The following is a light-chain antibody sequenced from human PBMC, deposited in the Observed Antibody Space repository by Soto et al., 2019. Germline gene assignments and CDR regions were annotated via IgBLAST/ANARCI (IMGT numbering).Light chain of an antibody. CDR2: NVR. CDR3: SSYTSSNTYV. CDR1: SSDVGGYNS. V-gene: IGLV2-14*03. Sequence: QSVLTRPASVSGSPGQSIAISCTGTSSDVGGYNSVSWYQQHPSKAPKLMIYNVRNRPSGVSDRFAGSKSGNTASLTISGLQAEDEADYYRSSYTSSNTYVFGTGTKVTVL. J-gene: IGLJ1*01.